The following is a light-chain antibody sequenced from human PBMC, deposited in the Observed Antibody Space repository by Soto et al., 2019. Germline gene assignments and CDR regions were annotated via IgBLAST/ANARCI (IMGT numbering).Light chain of an antibody. CDR2: RNS. Sequence: QSVLTQSPSASGTPGQRVTISCSGSASTIGSNYVYWYQQLPGTAPKLLIYRNSQRPSGVPDRFSGPKSGTSASLAISGLRSEDEADYYCAAWDDNLSGFYVFGDGTKVTVL. CDR1: ASTIGSNY. J-gene: IGLJ1*01. V-gene: IGLV1-47*01. CDR3: AAWDDNLSGFYV.